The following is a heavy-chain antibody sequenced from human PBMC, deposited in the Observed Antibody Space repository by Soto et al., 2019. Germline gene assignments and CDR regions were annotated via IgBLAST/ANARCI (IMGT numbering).Heavy chain of an antibody. J-gene: IGHJ4*02. Sequence: GGSLRLSCAASGFTFSSYAMHWVRQAPGKGLEWVAVISYDGSNKYYADSVKGRFTISRDNSKNTLYLQMNSLRGEDTAVYYCAREYYDSSGYYYFGFGYWGQGT. CDR2: ISYDGSNK. D-gene: IGHD3-22*01. V-gene: IGHV3-30-3*01. CDR1: GFTFSSYA. CDR3: AREYYDSSGYYYFGFGY.